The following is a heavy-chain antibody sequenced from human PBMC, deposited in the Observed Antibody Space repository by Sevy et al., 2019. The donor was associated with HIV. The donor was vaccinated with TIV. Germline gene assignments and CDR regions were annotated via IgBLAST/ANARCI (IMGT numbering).Heavy chain of an antibody. Sequence: GGSLRLSCAASGFTFSSYSMNWVRQAPGKGLEWVSYISSSSSTIYYADSVKGRFTISRDNAKNSLYLQMNSLRDEDTAVYYCAREGHYYESSGYPDYWGQGTLVTVSS. CDR2: ISSSSSTI. D-gene: IGHD3-22*01. CDR3: AREGHYYESSGYPDY. V-gene: IGHV3-48*02. J-gene: IGHJ4*02. CDR1: GFTFSSYS.